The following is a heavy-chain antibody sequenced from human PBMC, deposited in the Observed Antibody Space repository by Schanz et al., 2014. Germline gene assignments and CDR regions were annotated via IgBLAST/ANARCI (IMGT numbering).Heavy chain of an antibody. D-gene: IGHD3-22*01. CDR2: IKSDGSST. Sequence: EVQLVQSGGGLVQPGGSLRLSCAASGFTFSSYWMHWVRQVPGKGLVWVSRIKSDGSSTSYADSVKGRFTISRDNAKNSLYLQMNSLRAEDTAVYYCARPPHDSSGYYPFHYWGQGTLVTVSS. CDR1: GFTFSSYW. CDR3: ARPPHDSSGYYPFHY. V-gene: IGHV3-74*01. J-gene: IGHJ4*02.